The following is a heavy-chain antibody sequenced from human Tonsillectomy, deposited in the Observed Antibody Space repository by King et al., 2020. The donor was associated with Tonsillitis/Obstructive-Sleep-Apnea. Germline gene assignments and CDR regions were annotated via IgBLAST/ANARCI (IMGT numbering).Heavy chain of an antibody. CDR1: GFTFSDYY. CDR3: ATGSCSSTSCYTGPGEVYYYYYMDV. D-gene: IGHD2-2*02. Sequence: VQLVESGGGLVKPGGSLRLSCAASGFTFSDYYMSWIRQAPGKGLEWVSYISSSISYTNYADSVKGRFTISRDNAKNSLYLQTNSLRAEETAVYYCATGSCSSTSCYTGPGEVYYYYYMDVWGKGTTVTVSS. V-gene: IGHV3-11*05. CDR2: ISSSISYT. J-gene: IGHJ6*03.